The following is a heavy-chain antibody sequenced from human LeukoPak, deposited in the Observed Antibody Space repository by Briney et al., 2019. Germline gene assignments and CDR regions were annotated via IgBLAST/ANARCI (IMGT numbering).Heavy chain of an antibody. CDR3: AKREARSFEF. J-gene: IGHJ4*02. Sequence: GGSLRLSCIASGFTFSSSVMSWVRQAPGKGLEWVSTFSGTSGNIYYVDSVRGRFTISRDNSKNTLYLQMNSLRAEDTAFYYRAKREARSFEFWGQGALVTVSS. D-gene: IGHD5-24*01. CDR1: GFTFSSSV. V-gene: IGHV3-23*01. CDR2: FSGTSGNI.